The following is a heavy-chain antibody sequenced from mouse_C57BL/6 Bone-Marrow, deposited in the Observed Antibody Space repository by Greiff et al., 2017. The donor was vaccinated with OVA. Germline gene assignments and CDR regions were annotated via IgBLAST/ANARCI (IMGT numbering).Heavy chain of an antibody. Sequence: VQLQQPGAELVKPGASVKLSCKASGYTFTSYWMHWVKQRPGQGLEWIGMIHPNSGSTNYNEKFKSKATLTVDKSSSTAYMQLSSLTSEDSAVYYCARYDGYYGYFDYWGQGTTLTVSS. D-gene: IGHD2-3*01. V-gene: IGHV1-64*01. CDR3: ARYDGYYGYFDY. CDR1: GYTFTSYW. J-gene: IGHJ2*01. CDR2: IHPNSGST.